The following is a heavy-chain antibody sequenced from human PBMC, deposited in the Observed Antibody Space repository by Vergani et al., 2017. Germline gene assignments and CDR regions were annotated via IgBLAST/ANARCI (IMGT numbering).Heavy chain of an antibody. CDR3: ARRPTWELGAFDI. Sequence: QVQLQESGPGLVKPSQTLSLTCTVSGGSISSGSYYWSWIRQPAGKGLEWIGRIYTSGSTNYNPSLKSRVTMSVDTSKNQFSLKLNSMTAADTAVYYCARRPTWELGAFDIWGQGTLVTVSS. V-gene: IGHV4-61*02. CDR2: IYTSGST. J-gene: IGHJ3*02. CDR1: GGSISSGSYY. D-gene: IGHD1-26*01.